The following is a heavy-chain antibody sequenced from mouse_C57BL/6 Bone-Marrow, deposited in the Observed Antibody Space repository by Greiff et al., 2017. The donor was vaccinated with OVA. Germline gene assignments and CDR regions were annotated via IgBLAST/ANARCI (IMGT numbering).Heavy chain of an antibody. CDR2: IDPNRGGT. D-gene: IGHD2-1*01. V-gene: IGHV1-72*01. J-gene: IGHJ3*01. Sequence: QVQLKQPGAELVKPGASVKLSCKASGYTFTSYWMHWVKQRPGRGLEWIGRIDPNRGGTKYNEKFKSTATLTVDKPSSTAYMQLSSLTSEDSAVYDCARRGGNSWFAYWGQGTLVTGSA. CDR1: GYTFTSYW. CDR3: ARRGGNSWFAY.